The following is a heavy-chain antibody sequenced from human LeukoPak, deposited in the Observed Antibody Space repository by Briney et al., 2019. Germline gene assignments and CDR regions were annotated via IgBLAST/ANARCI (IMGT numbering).Heavy chain of an antibody. CDR1: GFTFSTDW. J-gene: IGHJ4*02. Sequence: GGSLRLSCAASGFTFSTDWMHWFRQAPGKGLAWVSRISTDGSITSYADSVKGRFTISRDNAKDTLYLQMNSLRAEDTAVYYCARHLNYYLDYWGRGTLVTVSS. CDR2: ISTDGSIT. CDR3: ARHLNYYLDY. D-gene: IGHD3-10*01. V-gene: IGHV3-74*01.